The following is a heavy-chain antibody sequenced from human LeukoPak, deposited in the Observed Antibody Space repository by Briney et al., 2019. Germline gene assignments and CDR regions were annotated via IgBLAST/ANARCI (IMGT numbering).Heavy chain of an antibody. V-gene: IGHV1-69*04. D-gene: IGHD5-12*01. CDR2: IIPILGIA. J-gene: IGHJ4*02. CDR3: ASGRLSVDIVATTDY. CDR1: GGTFSSYA. Sequence: ASVKVSCKASGGTFSSYAISWVRQAPGQGLEWMGRIIPILGIANYAQKFQGRVTITADKSTSTVYMELSSLRSEDTAVYYCASGRLSVDIVATTDYWGQGTLVTVSS.